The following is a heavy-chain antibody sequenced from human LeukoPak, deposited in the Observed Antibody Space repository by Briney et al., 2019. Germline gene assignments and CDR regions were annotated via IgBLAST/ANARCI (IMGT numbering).Heavy chain of an antibody. CDR2: IKQDGSEK. D-gene: IGHD6-13*01. J-gene: IGHJ6*02. Sequence: GGSLRLSCAASGFTFSSYWMSWVRQAPGKGLEWVANIKQDGSEKYYVDSVKGRFTISRDNAKNSLYLQMNSLRAEDTAVYYCARTKPISSSWYYYYYGMGVWGQGTTVTVSS. CDR3: ARTKPISSSWYYYYYGMGV. V-gene: IGHV3-7*03. CDR1: GFTFSSYW.